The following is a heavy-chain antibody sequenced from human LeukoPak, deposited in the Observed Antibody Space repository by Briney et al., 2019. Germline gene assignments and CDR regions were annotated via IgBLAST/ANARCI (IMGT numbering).Heavy chain of an antibody. D-gene: IGHD2-2*01. CDR1: GGSISSHY. CDR3: ARVNCSSTSCYWDY. Sequence: SETLSLTCTVSGGSISSHYWSWIRQPPGKGLEWIGYIYYSGSTNCNPSLKSRVTISVDTSKNQFSLKLSSVTAADTAVYYCARVNCSSTSCYWDYWGQGTLVTVSS. J-gene: IGHJ4*02. CDR2: IYYSGST. V-gene: IGHV4-59*11.